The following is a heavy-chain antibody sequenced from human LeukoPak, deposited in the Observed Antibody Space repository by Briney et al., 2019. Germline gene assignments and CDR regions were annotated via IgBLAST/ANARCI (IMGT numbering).Heavy chain of an antibody. Sequence: KPSQTLSLTCTVSGGSISSGGYYWSWIRQHPGKGLEWIGYIYYSGSTYYNPSLKSRVTISVDTSKNQFSLKLSSVTAADTAVYYCARSERSPAPYRGGYPSEFDYWGQGTLVTVSS. CDR3: ARSERSPAPYRGGYPSEFDY. J-gene: IGHJ4*02. V-gene: IGHV4-31*03. CDR2: IYYSGST. CDR1: GGSISSGGYY. D-gene: IGHD1-1*01.